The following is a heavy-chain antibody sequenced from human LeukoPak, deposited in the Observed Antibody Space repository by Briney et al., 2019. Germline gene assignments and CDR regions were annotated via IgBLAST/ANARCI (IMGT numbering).Heavy chain of an antibody. V-gene: IGHV4-59*12. CDR1: GGSISSYY. CDR3: AREQSSGYLYYFDY. D-gene: IGHD3-22*01. CDR2: IYYSGST. Sequence: NPSETLSLTCTVSGGSISSYYWSWIRQPPGKGLEWIGYIYYSGSTNYNPSLKSRVTISVDTSKNQFSLKLSSVTAADTAVYYCAREQSSGYLYYFDYWGQGTLVTVSS. J-gene: IGHJ4*02.